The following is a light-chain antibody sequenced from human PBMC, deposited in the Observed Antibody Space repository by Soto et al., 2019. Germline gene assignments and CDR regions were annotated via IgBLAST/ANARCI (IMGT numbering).Light chain of an antibody. Sequence: IQITPSPSPPSAAFGGRVTIPCRASQSIKNYLNWYQHKPGAAPKLLIFGASNLESGVPSRFSGSGSGTDFTLTVSSLQPEDFATYYCHQSYDIPTFGQGTRLEIK. V-gene: IGKV1-39*01. CDR3: HQSYDIPT. J-gene: IGKJ5*01. CDR1: QSIKNY. CDR2: GAS.